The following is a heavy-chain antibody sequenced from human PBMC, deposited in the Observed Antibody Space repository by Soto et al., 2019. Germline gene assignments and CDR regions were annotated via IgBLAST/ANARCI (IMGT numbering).Heavy chain of an antibody. Sequence: SQTLSLTCAISGDSVSSNSAAWNWIRQSPSRGLEWLGRTYYRSKWYNDYAVSVKSRITINPDTSKNQFSLQLNSVTPEDTAVYYCASSWFTVNEGGMDVWGQGTTVTVSS. CDR2: TYYRSKWYN. V-gene: IGHV6-1*01. D-gene: IGHD3-16*02. CDR1: GDSVSSNSAA. CDR3: ASSWFTVNEGGMDV. J-gene: IGHJ6*02.